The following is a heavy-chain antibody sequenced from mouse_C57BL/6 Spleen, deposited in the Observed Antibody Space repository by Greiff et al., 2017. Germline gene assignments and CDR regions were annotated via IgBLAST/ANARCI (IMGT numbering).Heavy chain of an antibody. Sequence: EVQRVESGPGLVKPSQSLSLTCSVTGYSITSGYYWNWIRQFPGNKLEWMGYISYDGSNNYNPSLKNRISITRDTSKNQFFLKLNSVTTEDTATYYCASIYYDYDGYWGQGTTLTVSS. CDR1: GYSITSGYY. J-gene: IGHJ2*01. CDR2: ISYDGSN. CDR3: ASIYYDYDGY. D-gene: IGHD2-4*01. V-gene: IGHV3-6*01.